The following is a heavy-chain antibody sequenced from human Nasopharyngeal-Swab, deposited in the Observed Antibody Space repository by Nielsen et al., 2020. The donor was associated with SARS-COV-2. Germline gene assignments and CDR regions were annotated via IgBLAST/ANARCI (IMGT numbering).Heavy chain of an antibody. CDR2: IIPIFGTA. D-gene: IGHD4-23*01. Sequence: WVRQAPGQGLEWVGGIIPIFGTANYAQKFQGRVTITADESTSTAYMELSSLRSEDTAVYYCARATVVTPPSYYYYYMDVWGKGTTVTVSS. V-gene: IGHV1-69*01. J-gene: IGHJ6*03. CDR3: ARATVVTPPSYYYYYMDV.